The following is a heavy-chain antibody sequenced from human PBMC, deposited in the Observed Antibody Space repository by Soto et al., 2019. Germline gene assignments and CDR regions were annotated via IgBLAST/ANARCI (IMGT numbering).Heavy chain of an antibody. J-gene: IGHJ4*02. D-gene: IGHD4-17*01. CDR1: GFTFSSYW. CDR3: ARGTSYGPSNYFDY. V-gene: IGHV3-7*03. Sequence: GGSLRLSCAASGFTFSSYWMSWVRQAPGKGLEWVANIKQDGSEKYYVDSVKGRFTISRDNAKNSLYLQMNSLRAEDTAVYYCARGTSYGPSNYFDYWGQGTLATVSS. CDR2: IKQDGSEK.